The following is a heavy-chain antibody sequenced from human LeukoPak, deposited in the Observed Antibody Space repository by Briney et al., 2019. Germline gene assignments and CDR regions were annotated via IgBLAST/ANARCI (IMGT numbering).Heavy chain of an antibody. J-gene: IGHJ3*02. CDR3: ARNVVAGINAFDI. Sequence: GESLKISCKGSGYSFTSYWIGWVRQMPGKGLEWMGIIYPGGSDTRYSPSFQGQVTISADKSISTAYLQWSSLKASDTAMYYCARNVVAGINAFDIWGQGTMVTVSS. CDR2: IYPGGSDT. V-gene: IGHV5-51*01. D-gene: IGHD6-19*01. CDR1: GYSFTSYW.